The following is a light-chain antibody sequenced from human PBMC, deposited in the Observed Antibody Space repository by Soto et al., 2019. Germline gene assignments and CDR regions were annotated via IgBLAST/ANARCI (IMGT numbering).Light chain of an antibody. V-gene: IGKV1-5*03. CDR1: QSISSW. CDR2: KAS. CDR3: QQYNSYRT. Sequence: DIQMTQSPSTPSASVVDRVTITCRASQSISSWLAWYQQKPGKAPKLLIYKASSLESGVPSRFSGSGSGTEFTLTISSLQPDDFATYYCQQYNSYRTFGQGTKVDI. J-gene: IGKJ1*01.